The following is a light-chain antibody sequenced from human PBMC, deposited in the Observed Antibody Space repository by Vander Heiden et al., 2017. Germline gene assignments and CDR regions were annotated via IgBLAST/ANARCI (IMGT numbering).Light chain of an antibody. CDR3: QSFDSDNHEV. V-gene: IGLV6-57*01. J-gene: IGLJ3*02. CDR2: EDD. CDR1: SGRIASNY. Sequence: NFLLTQPHSVSESPGKTVTISCSRSSGRIASNYVQWDQQRTGSSPTTVIYEDDQRPSGVPERLSGSIDSSSNSASLTISGLKTEDEADYYCQSFDSDNHEVFGGGTKLTVL.